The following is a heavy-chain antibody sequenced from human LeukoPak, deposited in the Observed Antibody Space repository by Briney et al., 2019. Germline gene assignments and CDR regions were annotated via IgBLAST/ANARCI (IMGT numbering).Heavy chain of an antibody. CDR3: ARVRDGYNDAYDI. J-gene: IGHJ3*02. CDR1: GGTFSSFA. CDR2: IKPSGDHT. V-gene: IGHV1-46*01. D-gene: IGHD5-24*01. Sequence: ASVKVSCKASGGTFSSFAIIWVRQAPGQRLEWMGIIKPSGDHTNYAQKFQDRVTMTRDTSASTVYMELSSLKSEDTAVYYCARVRDGYNDAYDIWGQGTMVTVTS.